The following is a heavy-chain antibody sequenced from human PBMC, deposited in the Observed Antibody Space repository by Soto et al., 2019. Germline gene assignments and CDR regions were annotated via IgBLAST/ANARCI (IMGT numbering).Heavy chain of an antibody. Sequence: SEPLSLTCAVSGYSISSGYYWGWIRQPPGKGLEWIGSIYHSGSTYYNPSLKSRVTISVDTSKNQFSLKLSSVTAADTAVYYCARDGGRGRSGRVAYGGQGTRVTVSS. CDR3: ARDGGRGRSGRVAY. J-gene: IGHJ4*02. D-gene: IGHD2-15*01. V-gene: IGHV4-38-2*02. CDR2: IYHSGST. CDR1: GYSISSGYY.